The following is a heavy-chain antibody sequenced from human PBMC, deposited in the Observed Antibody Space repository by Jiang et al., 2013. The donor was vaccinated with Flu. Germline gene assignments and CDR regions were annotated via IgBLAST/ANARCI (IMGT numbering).Heavy chain of an antibody. CDR2: INHSGST. J-gene: IGHJ6*02. CDR1: GGSFSGYY. CDR3: ARGLYYDFWSGYYKVSPGGMDV. V-gene: IGHV4-34*01. Sequence: KPSETLSLTCAVYGGSFSGYYWSWIRQPPGKGLEWIGEINHSGSTNYNPSLKSRVTISVDTSKNQFSLKLSSVTAADTAVYYCARGLYYDFWSGYYKVSPGGMDVWGQGTTVTVSS. D-gene: IGHD3-3*01.